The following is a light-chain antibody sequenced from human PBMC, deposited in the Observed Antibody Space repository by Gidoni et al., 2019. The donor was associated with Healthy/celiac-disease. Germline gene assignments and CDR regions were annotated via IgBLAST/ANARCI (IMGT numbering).Light chain of an antibody. CDR1: QSISSY. CDR2: AAS. V-gene: IGKV1-39*01. Sequence: DIQMTQSPSSLSASVGDRATITCRGSQSISSYLNWYQQKPGKAPKLLINAASSLQSGVPSRFSGGGSGTDCTLTIGSLQPEDFATYYCQQSRTFGPGTKVDIK. CDR3: QQSRT. J-gene: IGKJ3*01.